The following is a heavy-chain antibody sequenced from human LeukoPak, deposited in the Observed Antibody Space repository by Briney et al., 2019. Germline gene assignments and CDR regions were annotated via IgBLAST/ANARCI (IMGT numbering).Heavy chain of an antibody. CDR2: ISGSGGST. CDR1: GFTFSSYA. V-gene: IGHV3-23*01. J-gene: IGHJ6*02. CDR3: AKDEPVRYFDWLPPVAYGMDV. Sequence: PGGSLRLSCAASGFTFSSYAMSWVRQAPGKGLEWVSAISGSGGSTYYADSVKGRFTISRDNSKNTLYLQMNSLRAEDTAVYYCAKDEPVRYFDWLPPVAYGMDVWGQGTTVTVSS. D-gene: IGHD3-9*01.